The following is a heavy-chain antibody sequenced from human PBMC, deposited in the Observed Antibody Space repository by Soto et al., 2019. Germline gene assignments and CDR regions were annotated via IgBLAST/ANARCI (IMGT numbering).Heavy chain of an antibody. Sequence: QVQLVQSGAEVKKPGSSVKVSCKASGGTFSSYAISWVRQAPGQGLEWMGGIIPIFGTANYAQKFQGRVTITADKSTSTAYMELSSLRSEDTAVYYCARRHLDYSNFPIGYGMDVWGQGTTVTVS. V-gene: IGHV1-69*06. CDR2: IIPIFGTA. CDR1: GGTFSSYA. CDR3: ARRHLDYSNFPIGYGMDV. D-gene: IGHD4-4*01. J-gene: IGHJ6*02.